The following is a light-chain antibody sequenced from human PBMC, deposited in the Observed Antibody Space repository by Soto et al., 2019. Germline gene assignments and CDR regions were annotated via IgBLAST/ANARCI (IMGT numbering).Light chain of an antibody. Sequence: QSVLTQPPSASGSPGQSVTISCTGTSSDVAFYNYVSWYQQYPGKAPKLIIHEVNKRPSGVPDRFSGSKSGNTASLTVSGLQAEDEADYYCSSYGGSKVFGGGTKLTVL. CDR3: SSYGGSKV. V-gene: IGLV2-8*01. J-gene: IGLJ3*02. CDR1: SSDVAFYNY. CDR2: EVN.